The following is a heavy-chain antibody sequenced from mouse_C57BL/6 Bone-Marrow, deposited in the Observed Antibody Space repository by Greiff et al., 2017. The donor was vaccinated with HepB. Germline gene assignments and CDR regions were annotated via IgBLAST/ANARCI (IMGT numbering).Heavy chain of an antibody. CDR3: ARSGKLFDY. Sequence: QVHVKQPGAELVMPGASVKLSCKASGYTFTSYWMHWVKQRPGQGLEWIGEIDPSDSYTNYNQKFKGKSTLTVDKSSSTAYMQLSSLTSEDSAVYYCARSGKLFDYWGQGTTLTVSS. CDR1: GYTFTSYW. V-gene: IGHV1-69*01. CDR2: IDPSDSYT. D-gene: IGHD3-1*01. J-gene: IGHJ2*01.